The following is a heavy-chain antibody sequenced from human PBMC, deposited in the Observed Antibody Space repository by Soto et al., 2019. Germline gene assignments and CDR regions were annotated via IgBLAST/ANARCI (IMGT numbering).Heavy chain of an antibody. Sequence: GASVKVSCKASGGTFSSYAISWVRQAPGQGLEWMGGIIPIFGTANYAQKFQGRVTITADESTSTAYRELSSLRSEDTAVYYCARATLTRNYDGLFGYWGQGTLVTVSS. CDR2: IIPIFGTA. V-gene: IGHV1-69*13. CDR3: ARATLTRNYDGLFGY. D-gene: IGHD1-7*01. J-gene: IGHJ4*02. CDR1: GGTFSSYA.